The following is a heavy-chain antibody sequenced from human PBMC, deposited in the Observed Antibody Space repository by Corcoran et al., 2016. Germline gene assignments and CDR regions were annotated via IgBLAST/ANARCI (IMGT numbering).Heavy chain of an antibody. J-gene: IGHJ4*02. D-gene: IGHD1-1*01. CDR3: ARRRLGTAVDY. Sequence: QVQLQQWGAGLLKPSETLSLTCTVSGGSISTYYWSWIRQTPGKKLEWIGNIYYSGSTNYNPSLRSRVTISIDTSKNQCSLKLSPVTAEDTALYYCARRRLGTAVDYWGQGTLVTVSS. V-gene: IGHV4-59*01. CDR1: GGSISTYY. CDR2: IYYSGST.